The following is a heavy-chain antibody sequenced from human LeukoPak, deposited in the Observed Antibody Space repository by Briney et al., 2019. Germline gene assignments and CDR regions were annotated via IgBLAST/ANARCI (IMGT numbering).Heavy chain of an antibody. CDR3: AKNSARATGPDAFDI. CDR1: GFTFNSSG. CDR2: IRYDGSDK. J-gene: IGHJ3*02. Sequence: GGSLILSCAASGFTFNSSGMHWVRQAPGKELEGVAFIRYDGSDKYYADSVKGRFTISRDNSKNTLHPQMNSLRTEDTAVYYCAKNSARATGPDAFDIWGQGTMVTVSS. D-gene: IGHD3-10*01. V-gene: IGHV3-30*02.